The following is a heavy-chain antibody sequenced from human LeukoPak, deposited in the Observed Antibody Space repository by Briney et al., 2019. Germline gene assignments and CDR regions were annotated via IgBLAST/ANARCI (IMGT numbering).Heavy chain of an antibody. Sequence: GGSLRLSCAGSGYPFSSYEMNWVRQGPGKGLEWVSYISSSASAIYYADSVKGRFTISRDNAKDSLYLQMNSLRGEDTAVYYCARDYDSIHAFDIWGQGTMVTVSS. CDR1: GYPFSSYE. J-gene: IGHJ3*02. CDR3: ARDYDSIHAFDI. D-gene: IGHD5-12*01. CDR2: ISSSASAI. V-gene: IGHV3-48*03.